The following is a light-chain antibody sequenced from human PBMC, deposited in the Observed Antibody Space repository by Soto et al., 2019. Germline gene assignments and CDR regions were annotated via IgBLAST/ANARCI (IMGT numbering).Light chain of an antibody. J-gene: IGLJ1*01. CDR3: QSYDSSLSGFYV. Sequence: QSVLAQPPSVSAAPGQRVAISCTGSSSNIGAGYGVHWYQQLPGTAPKLLIYGNSNRPSGVPDRFSGSKSGTSASLAITGLQAEDEADYYCQSYDSSLSGFYVFGTGT. CDR1: SSNIGAGYG. CDR2: GNS. V-gene: IGLV1-40*01.